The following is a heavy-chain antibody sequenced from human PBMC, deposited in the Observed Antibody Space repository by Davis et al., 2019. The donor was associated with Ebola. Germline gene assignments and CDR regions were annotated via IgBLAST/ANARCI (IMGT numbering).Heavy chain of an antibody. CDR1: GGSISSSSYY. CDR2: IYYSGST. J-gene: IGHJ4*02. V-gene: IGHV4-39*02. Sequence: PSETLSLTCTVSGGSISSSSYYWGWIRQPPGKGLEWIGSIYYSGSTYYNPSLKSRVTISVDTSKNQFSLKLSSVTAADTAVYYCARDCSGGSCYSGYWGQGTLVTVSS. D-gene: IGHD2-15*01. CDR3: ARDCSGGSCYSGY.